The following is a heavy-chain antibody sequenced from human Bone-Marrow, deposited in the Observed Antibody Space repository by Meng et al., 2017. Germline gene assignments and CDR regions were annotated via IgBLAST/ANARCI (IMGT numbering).Heavy chain of an antibody. D-gene: IGHD4/OR15-4a*01. CDR2: INPSGGST. CDR3: ARDRNSGEHTEYNWFDP. Sequence: HVQLLLHGGGVKKLGASVKLSCKASAYTLTSSSMHWWRQAPGQGLEWMGIINPSGGSTSYAQKFQGRVTMTRDTSTSTVYMELSSLRSEDTAVYYCARDRNSGEHTEYNWFDPWGQGTLVTVSS. CDR1: AYTLTSSS. V-gene: IGHV1-46*01. J-gene: IGHJ5*02.